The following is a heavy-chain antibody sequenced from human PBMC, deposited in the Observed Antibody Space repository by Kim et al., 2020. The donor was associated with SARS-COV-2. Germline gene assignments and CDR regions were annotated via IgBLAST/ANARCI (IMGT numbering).Heavy chain of an antibody. CDR2: IYHSGST. Sequence: SETLSLTCAVSGGSISSSNWWSWVRQPPGKGLEWIGEIYHSGSTNYNPSLKSRVTISVDKSKNQFSLKLSSVTAADTAVYYCARGPIFATYYFDYWDQGTLVTVSS. J-gene: IGHJ4*02. CDR1: GGSISSSNW. D-gene: IGHD3-3*01. CDR3: ARGPIFATYYFDY. V-gene: IGHV4-4*02.